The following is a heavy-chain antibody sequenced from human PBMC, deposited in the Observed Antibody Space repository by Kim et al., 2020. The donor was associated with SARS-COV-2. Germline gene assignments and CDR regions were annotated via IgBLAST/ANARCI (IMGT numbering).Heavy chain of an antibody. J-gene: IGHJ4*02. CDR3: AKDKRSRGWPTFDN. CDR2: INNGGNP. V-gene: IGHV3-23*03. D-gene: IGHD2-15*01. CDR1: GFSISNYA. Sequence: GGSLRLSCEASGFSISNYAMSWVRQAPGKGPEWVAAINNGGNPYYGDYAKGRFTVYRDDAKNTLYLQMNDLRAEDTALYYCAKDKRSRGWPTFDNWGPG.